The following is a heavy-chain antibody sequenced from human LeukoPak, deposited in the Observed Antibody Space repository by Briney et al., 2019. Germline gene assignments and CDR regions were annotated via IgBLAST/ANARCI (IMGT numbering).Heavy chain of an antibody. D-gene: IGHD6-6*01. V-gene: IGHV3-23*01. CDR2: INAGGGGT. Sequence: GGSLRLSCAASGFTFSSYGMSWVRQAPGKGLEWASSINAGGGGTYYVDSVKSRFTISRDNSKNTLYLQMNSLRAEDRAIYHCAKDLTPTRPGIFDYWGQGTLVTVSS. CDR3: AKDLTPTRPGIFDY. J-gene: IGHJ4*02. CDR1: GFTFSSYG.